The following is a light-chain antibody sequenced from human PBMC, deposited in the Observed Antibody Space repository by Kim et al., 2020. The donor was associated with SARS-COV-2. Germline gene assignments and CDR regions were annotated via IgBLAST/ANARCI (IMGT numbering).Light chain of an antibody. CDR1: HSVSNN. CDR2: GAS. Sequence: EVVMTQSPATLSVSPGETATLSCRASHSVSNNVAWYQQKPGQAPRLLIYGASTRATDVPARFSGSGSGTDFTLTISSLQSEDLAVYHCQQYDDWPPWTFGQGTKLEI. CDR3: QQYDDWPPWT. V-gene: IGKV3-15*01. J-gene: IGKJ1*01.